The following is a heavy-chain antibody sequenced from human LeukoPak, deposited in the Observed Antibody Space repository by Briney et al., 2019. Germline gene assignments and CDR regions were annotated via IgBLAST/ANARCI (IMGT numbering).Heavy chain of an antibody. J-gene: IGHJ4*02. V-gene: IGHV4-59*01. CDR3: AGGSYGFLSY. CDR2: IYYSGST. Sequence: PSETLSLTFTVSGRSISSYYGSSIRQPPGKGLEWIGYIYYSGSTNYNPSLKSPVTISVATSKNQFSLKLSSVTAADTAVYYCAGGSYGFLSYWGQGPLVTVSS. D-gene: IGHD5-18*01. CDR1: GRSISSYY.